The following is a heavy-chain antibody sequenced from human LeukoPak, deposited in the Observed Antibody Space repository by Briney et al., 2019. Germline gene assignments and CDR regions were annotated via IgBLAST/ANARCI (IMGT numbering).Heavy chain of an antibody. V-gene: IGHV3-30-3*01. CDR2: ISYDGSNK. J-gene: IGHJ4*02. CDR1: GFTFSSYA. CDR3: ARGDVVPAATPFDY. D-gene: IGHD2-2*01. Sequence: PGRSLRLSCAASGFTFSSYAMHWVRQAPGKGLEWVAVISYDGSNKYYADSVKGRFTISRDNSKNTLYLQMNSLRAEDTAVYYCARGDVVPAATPFDYWGQGTLVTVSS.